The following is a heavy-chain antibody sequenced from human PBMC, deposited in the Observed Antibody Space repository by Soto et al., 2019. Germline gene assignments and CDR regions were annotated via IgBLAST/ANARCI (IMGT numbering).Heavy chain of an antibody. CDR2: INPNSGGT. Sequence: ASVKVSCKASGYTFTGYYMHWVRQAPGQGLEWMGWINPNSGGTNYAQKFQGWVTMTRDTSISTAYMELSRLRSDDTAVYYCARDISSSSVYGWFDPWGQGTLVTVSS. J-gene: IGHJ5*02. CDR3: ARDISSSSVYGWFDP. V-gene: IGHV1-2*04. D-gene: IGHD6-6*01. CDR1: GYTFTGYY.